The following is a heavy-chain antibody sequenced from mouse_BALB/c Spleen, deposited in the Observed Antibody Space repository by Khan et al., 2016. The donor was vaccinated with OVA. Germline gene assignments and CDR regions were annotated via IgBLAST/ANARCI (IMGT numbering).Heavy chain of an antibody. CDR1: GFTFSSYG. V-gene: IGHV5-6*01. J-gene: IGHJ4*01. CDR3: ARQPGYYEGAAMDY. CDR2: IISGGSYT. D-gene: IGHD2-3*01. Sequence: EVQVVESGGDLVKPGGSLKLSCAASGFTFSSYGMSWVRQTPDKRLEWVAAIISGGSYTYYPDSLKGRFTISRDNAKNTLYLQMSSLKSEDTAMYYCARQPGYYEGAAMDYWGQGTSVTVSS.